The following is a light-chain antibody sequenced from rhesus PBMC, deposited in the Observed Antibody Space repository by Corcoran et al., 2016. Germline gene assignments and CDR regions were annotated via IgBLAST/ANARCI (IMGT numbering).Light chain of an antibody. CDR1: QSVSSR. V-gene: IGKV3-17*02. CDR2: DAS. Sequence: EIVMTQSPATLSLSPGERATLFCRASQSVSSRLAWYQQKPGQAPRLLIYDASSRVTGTPDRISGRGSGTDFTLTISSLGPEAVAVYFCQQGSNWSQTFGQGAKVEIK. CDR3: QQGSNWSQT. J-gene: IGKJ1*01.